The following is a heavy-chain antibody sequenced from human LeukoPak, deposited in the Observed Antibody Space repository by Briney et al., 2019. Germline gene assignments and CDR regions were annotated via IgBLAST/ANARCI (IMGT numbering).Heavy chain of an antibody. D-gene: IGHD5-12*01. J-gene: IGHJ2*01. CDR1: GFTFSSYW. Sequence: GGSLRLSCAASGFTFSSYWMHWVRQAPGKGLVWVSRLNSDGTNTYHADSVKGRVTISRDNAKNTVYLEMNSLRAEDTAVYYCARGGLRNWYFDLWGRGTLITVSS. CDR3: ARGGLRNWYFDL. V-gene: IGHV3-74*01. CDR2: LNSDGTNT.